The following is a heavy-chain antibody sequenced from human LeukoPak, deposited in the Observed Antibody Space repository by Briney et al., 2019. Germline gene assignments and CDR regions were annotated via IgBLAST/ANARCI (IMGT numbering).Heavy chain of an antibody. CDR3: ARRLAGTEDY. Sequence: SETLSLTCTVSGGSISCSSYYWGWIRQPPGKGLEWIGSIYYSGSTYYNPSLKSRVTISVDTSKNQFSLKLTSVTAADTAVYYCARRLAGTEDYWGQGTLVTVSS. D-gene: IGHD6-13*01. J-gene: IGHJ4*02. V-gene: IGHV4-39*01. CDR2: IYYSGST. CDR1: GGSISCSSYY.